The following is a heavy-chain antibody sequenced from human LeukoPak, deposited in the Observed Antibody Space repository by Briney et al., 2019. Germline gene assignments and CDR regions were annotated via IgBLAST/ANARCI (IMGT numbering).Heavy chain of an antibody. D-gene: IGHD2-8*01. V-gene: IGHV3-7*01. J-gene: IGHJ4*02. CDR2: INEDGSEK. CDR1: GFTFTNYF. CDR3: ATYRYCTNRVCYRFDY. Sequence: GGSLRLSCAASGFTFTNYFITWVRQAPGRGLEWVANINEDGSEKNYVGSVKGRFTISRDNAKNSLYLQMNSLRAEDTAVYYCATYRYCTNRVCYRFDYWGQGTLVTVSS.